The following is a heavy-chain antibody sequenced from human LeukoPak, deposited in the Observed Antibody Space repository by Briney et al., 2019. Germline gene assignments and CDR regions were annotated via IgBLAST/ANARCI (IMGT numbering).Heavy chain of an antibody. CDR3: ARFPPASMVGEGVYYYMDV. D-gene: IGHD3-10*01. Sequence: PGGSLRLSCAASRFTFTSYWLGWVLQAPGKGLEWVTNINGDGNEIYYVDSVKGRFTISRDTAKKSVFLQMNSLRVEDTAMYYCARFPPASMVGEGVYYYMDVCGKGTTVTVSS. J-gene: IGHJ6*03. CDR1: RFTFTSYW. CDR2: INGDGNEI. V-gene: IGHV3-7*01.